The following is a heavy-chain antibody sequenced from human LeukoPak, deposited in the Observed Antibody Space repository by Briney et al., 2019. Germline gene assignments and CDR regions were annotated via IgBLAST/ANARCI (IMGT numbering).Heavy chain of an antibody. CDR1: GGTFSSYA. CDR2: IIPIFGTA. CDR3: ATHRAATGYFDY. J-gene: IGHJ4*02. D-gene: IGHD1-14*01. V-gene: IGHV1-69*13. Sequence: SVKVSCKASGGTFSSYAISWVRQAPGQGLEWMGGIIPIFGTANYAQKFQGRVTITADESTSTAYMELGSLRSEDTAVYYCATHRAATGYFDYWGQGTLVTVSS.